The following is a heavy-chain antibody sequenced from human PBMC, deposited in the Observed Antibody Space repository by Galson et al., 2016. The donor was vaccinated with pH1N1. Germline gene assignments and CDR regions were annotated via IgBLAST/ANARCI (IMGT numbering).Heavy chain of an antibody. V-gene: IGHV3-33*03. CDR1: GFIFSHVG. CDR2: IWSDGSRR. CDR3: TTVDSRGYPAFVN. J-gene: IGHJ4*02. D-gene: IGHD3-22*01. Sequence: SLRLSCAASGFIFSHVGMHWVRQAPGKGLEWVAVIWSDGSRRYYSESVEGRFVISRDDSSNTLYLQMSSLRPEDTARYHCTTVDSRGYPAFVNWGQGPPVIVSS.